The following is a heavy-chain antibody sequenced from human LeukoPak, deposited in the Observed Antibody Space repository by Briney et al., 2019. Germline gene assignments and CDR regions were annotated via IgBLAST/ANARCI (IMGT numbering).Heavy chain of an antibody. CDR1: SASISSHY. CDR3: ARDMDDFWSGYYTVSGFDY. V-gene: IGHV4-38-2*02. J-gene: IGHJ4*02. CDR2: VYHSGST. D-gene: IGHD3-3*01. Sequence: SETLSLTCTVSSASISSHYWGWIRQPPGKGLEWIGSVYHSGSTYYNPSLKSRVTISVDTSKNQFSLKLSSVTAADTAVYYCARDMDDFWSGYYTVSGFDYWGQGTLVTVSS.